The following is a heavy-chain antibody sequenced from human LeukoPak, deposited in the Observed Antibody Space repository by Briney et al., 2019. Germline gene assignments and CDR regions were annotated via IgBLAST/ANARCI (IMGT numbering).Heavy chain of an antibody. Sequence: SETLSLTCAVYGGSFSGYYWSWIRQPPGEGLEWIGEINHSGSTNYNPSLKSRVTISVDTSKNQFSLKLSSVTAADTAVYYCARHHTGRLGSYYSLYFDYWGQGTLVTVSS. CDR2: INHSGST. D-gene: IGHD3-10*01. CDR1: GGSFSGYY. CDR3: ARHHTGRLGSYYSLYFDY. V-gene: IGHV4-34*01. J-gene: IGHJ4*02.